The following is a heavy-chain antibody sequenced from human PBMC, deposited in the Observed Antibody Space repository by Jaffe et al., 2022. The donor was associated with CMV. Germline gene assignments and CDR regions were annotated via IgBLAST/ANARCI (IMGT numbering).Heavy chain of an antibody. Sequence: EVQLVESGGGLVQPGGSLRLSCAASGFTFSSYSMNWVRQAPGKGLEWVSYISSSSSTIYYADSVKGRFTISRDNAKNSLYLQMNSLRDEDTAVYYCARESYGSGSYYSLDFDYWGQGTLVTVSS. D-gene: IGHD3-10*01. CDR1: GFTFSSYS. J-gene: IGHJ4*02. CDR3: ARESYGSGSYYSLDFDY. V-gene: IGHV3-48*02. CDR2: ISSSSSTI.